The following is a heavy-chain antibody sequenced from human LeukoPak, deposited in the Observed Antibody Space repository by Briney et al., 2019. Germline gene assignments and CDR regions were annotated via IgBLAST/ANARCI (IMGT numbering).Heavy chain of an antibody. CDR2: ISYDGSNK. D-gene: IGHD6-19*01. CDR3: ARIVIAVTGRDWFDP. Sequence: GGSLRLSCAASGLTFSSYGMHWVRQAPGKGLEWVAVISYDGSNKYHADSVKGRFSISRDNAKNSLYLQMTSLRAEDTAVYYCARIVIAVTGRDWFDPWGQGTLVTVSS. J-gene: IGHJ5*02. CDR1: GLTFSSYG. V-gene: IGHV3-30*03.